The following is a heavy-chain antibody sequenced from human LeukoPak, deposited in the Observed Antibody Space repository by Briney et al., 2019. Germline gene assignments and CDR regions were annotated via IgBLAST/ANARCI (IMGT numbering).Heavy chain of an antibody. CDR2: TNPNSDHT. CDR3: ARLPVGATSWTDY. Sequence: ASVKVSCKASGYTFTGYHIHWVRQAPGQGLEWMGWTNPNSDHTNYAQKFQGRVTLTRDMSITTANMELSSLRSEDTAVYYCARLPVGATSWTDYWGQGTLVTVSS. J-gene: IGHJ4*02. V-gene: IGHV1-2*02. D-gene: IGHD1-26*01. CDR1: GYTFTGYH.